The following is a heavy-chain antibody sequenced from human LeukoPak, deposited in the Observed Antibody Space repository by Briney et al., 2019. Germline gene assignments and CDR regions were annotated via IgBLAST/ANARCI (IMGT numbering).Heavy chain of an antibody. D-gene: IGHD3-9*01. CDR1: GFTFSTYA. V-gene: IGHV3-23*01. CDR3: AKCILTGYYGER. Sequence: PGGSLRLSCAASGFTFSTYAMSWVRQAPGKGLEWVSNISGSGGSTYYADSVKGRFTISRDNSKNMLYLQMNSLRAEDTAVYYCAKCILTGYYGERWGQGTLVTVSS. CDR2: ISGSGGST. J-gene: IGHJ4*02.